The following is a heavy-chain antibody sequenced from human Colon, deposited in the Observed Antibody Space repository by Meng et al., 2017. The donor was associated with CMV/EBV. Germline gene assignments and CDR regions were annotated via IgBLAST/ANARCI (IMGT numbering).Heavy chain of an antibody. V-gene: IGHV4-39*07. Sequence: SETSLTCTVSGGSISSSSVYWGWIRQPPGGGLEWIGSINHSGNTYRNPSLKSRVTISVDTSKNQFSLKLSSVTAADTAVYYCARGLLPDWYFDLWGRGTLVTVSS. CDR2: INHSGNT. J-gene: IGHJ2*01. CDR3: ARGLLPDWYFDL. CDR1: GGSISSSSVY.